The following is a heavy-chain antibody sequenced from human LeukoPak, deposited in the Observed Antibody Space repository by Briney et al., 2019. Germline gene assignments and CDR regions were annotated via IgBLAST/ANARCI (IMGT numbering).Heavy chain of an antibody. CDR3: ARDAVRGSSSTLY. D-gene: IGHD6-13*01. Sequence: SETLSLTCAVYGGSFSGYYWSWIRQPPGKGLEWIGEINHSGSTNYNPSLKSRVTISVDTSKNQFSLKLSSVTAADTAVYYCARDAVRGSSSTLYWGQGTMVTVSS. CDR1: GGSFSGYY. CDR2: INHSGST. V-gene: IGHV4-34*01. J-gene: IGHJ4*02.